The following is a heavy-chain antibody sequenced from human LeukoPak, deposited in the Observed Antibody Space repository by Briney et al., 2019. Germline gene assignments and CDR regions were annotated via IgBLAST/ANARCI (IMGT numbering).Heavy chain of an antibody. D-gene: IGHD3-9*01. J-gene: IGHJ4*02. V-gene: IGHV4-59*01. CDR1: GGSISSYY. CDR2: IHYTGST. CDR3: ARGGYDILTGPLDY. Sequence: SETLSLTCTVSGGSISSYYWSWIRQPPGKGLEWIGYIHYTGSTNYKPSLKSRVTISVDTSKNQFSLKLSSVTAADTAVYYCARGGYDILTGPLDYWGQGTLVTVSS.